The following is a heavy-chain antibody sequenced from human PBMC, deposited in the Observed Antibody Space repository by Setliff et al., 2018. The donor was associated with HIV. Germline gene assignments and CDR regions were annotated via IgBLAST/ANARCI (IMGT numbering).Heavy chain of an antibody. CDR2: IYTSGST. J-gene: IGHJ4*02. Sequence: SETLSLTCTVSGDSITSNSYYWGWIRQSPGKGLEWIGYIYTSGSTNYNPSLKSRVTMSVDTSKNQFSLKLSSVTAADTAVYYCARDRGGPIDYWGQGTLVTVSS. CDR3: ARDRGGPIDY. V-gene: IGHV4-61*05. CDR1: GDSITSNSYY. D-gene: IGHD3-16*02.